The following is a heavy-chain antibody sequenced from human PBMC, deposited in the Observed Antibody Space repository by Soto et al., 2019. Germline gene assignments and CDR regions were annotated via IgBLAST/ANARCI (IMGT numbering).Heavy chain of an antibody. V-gene: IGHV1-18*01. D-gene: IGHD4-17*01. CDR1: GYTFTSYG. CDR2: ISAYNGNT. CDR3: VRRVGTVFVAVGYYGMDV. Sequence: QVQLVQSGAEVKKPGASVKVSCKASGYTFTSYGISWVRQAPGQGLEWMGWISAYNGNTNYAQKLQGRVTMTTDTSTSTAYMELRSLGSDDTAVYYCVRRVGTVFVAVGYYGMDVWGQGTTVTVSS. J-gene: IGHJ6*02.